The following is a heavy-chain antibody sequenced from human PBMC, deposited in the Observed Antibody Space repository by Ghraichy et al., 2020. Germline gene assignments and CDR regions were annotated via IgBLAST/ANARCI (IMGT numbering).Heavy chain of an antibody. CDR3: ARTSYFGSAFDP. CDR1: GGSIISNHR. J-gene: IGHJ5*02. Sequence: ESLNISCAVSGGSIISNHRWSWVRQPPGKGLEWIAEIHHSGSTNYNTSLKSRVTMSVDTSKNQISLKLSSVTAADTAVYYCARTSYFGSAFDPWGQGTLVTVSS. CDR2: IHHSGST. V-gene: IGHV4-4*02. D-gene: IGHD3-10*01.